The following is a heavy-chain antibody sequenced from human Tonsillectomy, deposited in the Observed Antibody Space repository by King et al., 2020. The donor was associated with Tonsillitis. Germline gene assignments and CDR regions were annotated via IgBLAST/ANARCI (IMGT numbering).Heavy chain of an antibody. CDR2: IRYDGSNK. D-gene: IGHD1-26*01. J-gene: IGHJ6*02. V-gene: IGHV3-30*02. CDR3: AKDQWELRPVYYYYYGMDV. Sequence: QVQLVESGGGVVQPGGSLRLSCAASGFTFSSYGMHWVRQAPGKGLEWVAFIRYDGSNKYYADSVKGRFTISRDNSKNTLYLQMNSLRAEDTAVYYCAKDQWELRPVYYYYYGMDVWGQGTTVTVS. CDR1: GFTFSSYG.